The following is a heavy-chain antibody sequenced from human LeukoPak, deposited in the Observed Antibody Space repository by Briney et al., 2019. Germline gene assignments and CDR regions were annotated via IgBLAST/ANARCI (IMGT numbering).Heavy chain of an antibody. CDR3: ARISRKIVVVVAAGWFDP. CDR2: INHSGST. Sequence: SETLSLTCGVYGGSFSGYYWSWIRQPPGKGLEWIGEINHSGSTNYNPSLKSRVTISVDTSKSQFSLKLSSVTAADTAVYYCARISRKIVVVVAAGWFDPWGQGTLVTVSS. J-gene: IGHJ5*02. D-gene: IGHD2-15*01. CDR1: GGSFSGYY. V-gene: IGHV4-34*01.